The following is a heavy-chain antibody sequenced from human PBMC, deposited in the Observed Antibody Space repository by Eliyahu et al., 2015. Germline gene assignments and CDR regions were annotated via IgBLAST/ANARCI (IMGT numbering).Heavy chain of an antibody. CDR2: INHSGST. CDR1: GGSFSGYX. D-gene: IGHD5-12*01. Sequence: QVQLQQXGXGLLKPSETXSLTCAVXGGSFSGYXWXWLRQPXGKGLEWXGEINHSGSTNYNPSLKSRVTISVDTSKNQFSLKLSSVTAADTAVYYCARGGLRGYNWFDPWGQGTLVTVSS. V-gene: IGHV4-34*01. CDR3: ARGGLRGYNWFDP. J-gene: IGHJ5*02.